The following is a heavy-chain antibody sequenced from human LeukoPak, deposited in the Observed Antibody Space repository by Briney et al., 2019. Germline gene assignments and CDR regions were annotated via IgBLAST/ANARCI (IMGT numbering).Heavy chain of an antibody. V-gene: IGHV3-23*01. D-gene: IGHD3-9*01. J-gene: IGHJ4*02. Sequence: GGSLRLSCAASGFTFSAYVMSWVRQAPGTGLEWVSGISGSGGTTYYGDSVKGRFTISRDNSKNTPYLQRDSLRAEETALYYCAKEIRDYEILTGSGGVHYWGQGTLVTVSS. CDR2: ISGSGGTT. CDR1: GFTFSAYV. CDR3: AKEIRDYEILTGSGGVHY.